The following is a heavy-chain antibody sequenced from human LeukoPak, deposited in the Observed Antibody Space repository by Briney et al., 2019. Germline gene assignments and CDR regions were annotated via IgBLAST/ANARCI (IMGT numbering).Heavy chain of an antibody. CDR3: ARDKESSGWYLTPYYYGMDV. CDR1: GFPFSDYY. Sequence: PGGSLRLSCAASGFPFSDYYMTWIRQAPGKGLEWISYIGSSSTYTHYADSVKGRFTISRDNAKNSLYLQMNSLRAEDTAVYYCARDKESSGWYLTPYYYGMDVWGKGTTVTVSS. J-gene: IGHJ6*04. D-gene: IGHD6-13*01. CDR2: IGSSSTYT. V-gene: IGHV3-11*06.